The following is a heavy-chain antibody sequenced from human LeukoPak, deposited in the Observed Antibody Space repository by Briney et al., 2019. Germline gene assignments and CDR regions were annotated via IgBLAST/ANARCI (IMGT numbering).Heavy chain of an antibody. Sequence: QAPGQGLEWMGGIIPIFGTANYAQKFQGRVTITADESTSTAYMELSSLRSEDTAVYYCARALVARGYSYGFDFDYWGQGTLVTVSS. D-gene: IGHD5-18*01. CDR2: IIPIFGTA. CDR3: ARALVARGYSYGFDFDY. V-gene: IGHV1-69*01. J-gene: IGHJ4*02.